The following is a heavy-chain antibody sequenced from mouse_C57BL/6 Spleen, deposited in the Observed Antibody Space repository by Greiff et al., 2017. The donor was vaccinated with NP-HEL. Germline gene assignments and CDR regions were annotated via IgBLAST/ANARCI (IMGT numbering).Heavy chain of an antibody. Sequence: EVQLQQSGAELVRPGASVKLSCTASGFNIKDYYMHWVKQRPEQGLEWIGRIDPEDGDTEYAPKFQGKATMTADTSSNTAYLQLSSLTSEDTAVYYCTTDSSGYAFAYWGQRTLVTVSA. CDR3: TTDSSGYAFAY. V-gene: IGHV14-1*01. J-gene: IGHJ3*01. D-gene: IGHD3-2*02. CDR2: IDPEDGDT. CDR1: GFNIKDYY.